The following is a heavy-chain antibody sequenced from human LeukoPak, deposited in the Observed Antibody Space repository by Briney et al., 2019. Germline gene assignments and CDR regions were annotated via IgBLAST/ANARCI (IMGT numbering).Heavy chain of an antibody. CDR3: ARAGGAARRNYYYYYMDV. J-gene: IGHJ6*03. CDR1: GGSISSYY. Sequence: PSETLSLTCTVSGGSISSYYWSWIRQPAGKGLEWIGRIYTSGSTNYNPSLKSRVTMSVDTSKNQFSLKLSSVTAADTAVYYCARAGGAARRNYYYYYMDVWGKGTTVTVSS. V-gene: IGHV4-4*07. D-gene: IGHD6-6*01. CDR2: IYTSGST.